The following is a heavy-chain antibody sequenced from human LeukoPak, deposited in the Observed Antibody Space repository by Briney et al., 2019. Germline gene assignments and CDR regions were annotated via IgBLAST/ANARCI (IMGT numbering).Heavy chain of an antibody. J-gene: IGHJ6*03. CDR3: ARRPQSYIDV. CDR1: GGSISSSSYY. Sequence: SETLSLTCTVSGGSISSSSYYWGWIRQPPGKGLEWIGSINYSGSTYYNPSLKSRVTISVDTSKNQFSLKLSSVTAAVTAVYYCARRPQSYIDVWGKGTTVTVSS. CDR2: INYSGST. V-gene: IGHV4-39*01.